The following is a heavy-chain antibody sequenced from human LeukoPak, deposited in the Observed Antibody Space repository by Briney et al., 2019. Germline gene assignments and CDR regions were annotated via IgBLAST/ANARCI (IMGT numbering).Heavy chain of an antibody. Sequence: SVKVSCKASGGTFSSCAISWVRQAPGQGLEWMGRIIPILGIANYAQKFQGRVTITADKSTSTAYMELSSLRSEDTAVYYCARQYYYGSGSYFAHWGQGTLVTVSS. D-gene: IGHD3-10*01. J-gene: IGHJ4*02. CDR2: IIPILGIA. V-gene: IGHV1-69*04. CDR1: GGTFSSCA. CDR3: ARQYYYGSGSYFAH.